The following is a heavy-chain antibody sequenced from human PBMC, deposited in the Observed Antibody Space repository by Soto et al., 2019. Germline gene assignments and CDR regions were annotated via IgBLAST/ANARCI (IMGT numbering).Heavy chain of an antibody. CDR1: GGSISSYY. CDR3: ARVSPSQDIVLMVYATSYDAFDI. J-gene: IGHJ3*02. V-gene: IGHV4-59*01. D-gene: IGHD2-8*01. Sequence: AETLSLTCTGSGGSISSYYWSWIRQPPGKGLEWIGYIYYSGSTNYNPSLKSRVTISVDTSKNQFSLKLSSVTAADTAVYYCARVSPSQDIVLMVYATSYDAFDIWGQGTMVTVSS. CDR2: IYYSGST.